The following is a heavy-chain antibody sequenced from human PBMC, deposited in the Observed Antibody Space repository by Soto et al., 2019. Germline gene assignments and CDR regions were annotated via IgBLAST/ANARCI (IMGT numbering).Heavy chain of an antibody. CDR2: IYHSGST. CDR1: GGSISSGGYS. Sequence: SETLSLTCAVSGGSISSGGYSWSWIRQPPGKGLEWIGYIYHSGSTYYNPSLKSRVTISVDRSKNQFSLKLSSVTAADTAVYYCARDNASPIAAAGTGVWFDPWGQGTLVTVSS. D-gene: IGHD6-13*01. J-gene: IGHJ5*02. V-gene: IGHV4-30-2*01. CDR3: ARDNASPIAAAGTGVWFDP.